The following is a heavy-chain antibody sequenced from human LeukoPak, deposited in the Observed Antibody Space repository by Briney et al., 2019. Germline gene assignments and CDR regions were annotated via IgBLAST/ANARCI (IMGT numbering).Heavy chain of an antibody. CDR1: GFTFDDYA. Sequence: GRSLRLSCAASGFTFDDYAMHWVRQAPGEGLEWVSGISWNSGSIGYADSVKGRFTISRDNAKNSLYLQMNSLRAEDTALYYCAKSRVLVKLGLPAWFDPWGQGTLVTVSP. D-gene: IGHD3-16*01. CDR3: AKSRVLVKLGLPAWFDP. CDR2: ISWNSGSI. V-gene: IGHV3-9*01. J-gene: IGHJ5*02.